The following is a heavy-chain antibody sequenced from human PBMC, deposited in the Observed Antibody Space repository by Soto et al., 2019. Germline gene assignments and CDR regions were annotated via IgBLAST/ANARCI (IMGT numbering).Heavy chain of an antibody. CDR3: AREGLAVDSAFDI. CDR2: TYYRSKWYN. CDR1: VDSVSSYSAA. Sequence: PSKTLSLTCALSVDSVSSYSAASTWIRQSPSRGLEWLGRTYYRSKWYNDYAVSVKSRITINPDTSKNQFSLQLNSVTPEDTAVYYCAREGLAVDSAFDIWGQGTMVTVSS. J-gene: IGHJ3*02. D-gene: IGHD2-15*01. V-gene: IGHV6-1*01.